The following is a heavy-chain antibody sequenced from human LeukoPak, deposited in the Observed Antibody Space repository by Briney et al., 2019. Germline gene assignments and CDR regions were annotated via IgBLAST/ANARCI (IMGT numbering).Heavy chain of an antibody. CDR3: ARDDYGDCDY. J-gene: IGHJ4*02. CDR1: GYTFTACG. V-gene: IGHV1-18*01. Sequence: ASVKVSCKASGYTFTACGTAWVRQAPGQGLEWMGWISAYNGNTNYAQKCQGRVTMTTDTSTSTAYMELRSLRSDDTAVYYCARDDYGDCDYWGQGTLVTVSS. CDR2: ISAYNGNT. D-gene: IGHD4-17*01.